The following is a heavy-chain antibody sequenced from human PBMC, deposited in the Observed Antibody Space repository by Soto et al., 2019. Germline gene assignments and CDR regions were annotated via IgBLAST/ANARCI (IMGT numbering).Heavy chain of an antibody. CDR1: GGSISSYY. D-gene: IGHD6-19*01. CDR3: ARSRYTSGWWTPPFDY. CDR2: IYYSGST. V-gene: IGHV4-59*01. Sequence: PSETLSLTCAVSGGSISSYYWSWIRQPTGKGLEWIGYIYYSGSTNYNPSLKSRVTISVDTSKNQFSLKLTSVTAADTAVYYCARSRYTSGWWTPPFDYWGQGTLVTVSS. J-gene: IGHJ4*02.